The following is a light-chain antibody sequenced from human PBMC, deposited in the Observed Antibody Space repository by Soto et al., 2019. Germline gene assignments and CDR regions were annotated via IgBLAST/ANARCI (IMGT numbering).Light chain of an antibody. CDR1: EPINTW. Sequence: DIQMTQSPSSLSVSVGDRVTITCRASEPINTWLAWYQQKPGKAPKILIYDASKLERGVPSRLSGSGSGAEFTLTITSLQPDDLRTYYCQQYSSYPLTFGGGTKVEL. CDR3: QQYSSYPLT. V-gene: IGKV1-5*01. J-gene: IGKJ4*01. CDR2: DAS.